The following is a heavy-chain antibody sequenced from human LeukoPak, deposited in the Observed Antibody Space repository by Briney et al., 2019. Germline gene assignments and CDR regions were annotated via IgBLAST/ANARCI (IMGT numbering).Heavy chain of an antibody. CDR3: ARVMFSVSVRPGNSDF. D-gene: IGHD3/OR15-3a*01. J-gene: IGHJ4*02. CDR1: GYNLAIYW. Sequence: GESLKISCQASGYNLAIYWIVWVRQKPGKGLEWMGIIDPSDSETRYSPSFRGQVTISLDMSISTAYLHWHSLKASDTAIYFCARVMFSVSVRPGNSDFWGPGTLVTVSS. CDR2: IDPSDSET. V-gene: IGHV5-51*01.